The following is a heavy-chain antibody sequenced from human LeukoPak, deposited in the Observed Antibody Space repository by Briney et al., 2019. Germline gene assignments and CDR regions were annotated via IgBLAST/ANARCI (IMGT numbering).Heavy chain of an antibody. CDR1: GFTFSSYD. CDR3: GTTYYYESSGDYDTPRADY. V-gene: IGHV3-30*03. Sequence: GGSLRLSCAASGFTFSSYDMHWVRQDPPRGLEWVAAISSDGGNTYYTDSVKGRFTISRDNSKNTLYLQMNSLRVVDTAVYYCGTTYYYESSGDYDTPRADYWGRGTLVTVSS. J-gene: IGHJ4*02. D-gene: IGHD3-22*01. CDR2: ISSDGGNT.